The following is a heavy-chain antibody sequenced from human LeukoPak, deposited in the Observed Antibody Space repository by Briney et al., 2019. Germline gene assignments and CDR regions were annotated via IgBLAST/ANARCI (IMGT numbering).Heavy chain of an antibody. CDR3: ARGIVLVSVPIAVPPYFDY. CDR1: GFTFTGYY. Sequence: ASVNVSCTPSGFTFTGYYLHWVRQAPGQGPEWVGWINPASGVTEIAKQFQGRVTLTTDTFIATAYMKLSGLRADDTAVYFCARGIVLVSVPIAVPPYFDYWGQGTLITVSA. J-gene: IGHJ4*02. D-gene: IGHD5/OR15-5a*01. V-gene: IGHV1-2*02. CDR2: INPASGVT.